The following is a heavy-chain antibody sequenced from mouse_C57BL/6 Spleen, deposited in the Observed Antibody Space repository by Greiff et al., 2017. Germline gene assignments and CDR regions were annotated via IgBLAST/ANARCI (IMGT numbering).Heavy chain of an antibody. V-gene: IGHV6-3*01. CDR1: GFTFSNYW. Sequence: EVQVVESGGGLVQPGGSMKLSCVASGFTFSNYWMNWVRQSPEKGLEWVAQIRLKSDNYATHYAESVKGRFTISRDDSKSSVYLQMNNLRAEDTGIYYCTGSLEAYWGQGTLVTVSA. D-gene: IGHD6-1*01. CDR2: IRLKSDNYAT. CDR3: TGSLEAY. J-gene: IGHJ3*01.